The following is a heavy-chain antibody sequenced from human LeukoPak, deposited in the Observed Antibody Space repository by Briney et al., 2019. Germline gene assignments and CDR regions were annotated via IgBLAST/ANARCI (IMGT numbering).Heavy chain of an antibody. CDR3: AKFSGYSSGWYLAY. Sequence: GGSLRLSCAASGSTFSSYAMGWVRQAPGKGLEWVSAISGSGGSTYYADSVKGRFTISRDNSKNTLYLQMNSLRAEDTAVYYCAKFSGYSSGWYLAYWGQGTLVTVSS. D-gene: IGHD6-19*01. CDR1: GSTFSSYA. CDR2: ISGSGGST. J-gene: IGHJ4*02. V-gene: IGHV3-23*01.